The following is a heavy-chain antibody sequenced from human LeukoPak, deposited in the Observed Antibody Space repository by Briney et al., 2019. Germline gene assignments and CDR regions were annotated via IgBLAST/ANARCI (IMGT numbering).Heavy chain of an antibody. D-gene: IGHD3-3*01. CDR1: GFTFSSYG. V-gene: IGHV3-30*18. CDR3: AKDLNYDFWSGLRN. J-gene: IGHJ4*02. Sequence: GRSLRLSCAVSGFTFSSYGMHWVRQAPGKGLEWMAVISYDGTNKYYADSVKGRFTISRDNSKNTLYLQMNSLRAEDTAVYYCAKDLNYDFWSGLRNWGQGTLVTVSS. CDR2: ISYDGTNK.